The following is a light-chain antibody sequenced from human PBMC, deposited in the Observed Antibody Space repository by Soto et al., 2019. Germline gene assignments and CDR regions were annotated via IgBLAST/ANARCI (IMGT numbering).Light chain of an antibody. V-gene: IGKV1-5*03. Sequence: DIQMTQFPSTLSASVGDRVIITCRASQSINSWLAWYQQKPGKAPKLLIYKASSLESGVPSRFSGSGSGTEFTLTISSLQPDDFATYYCQQYNSYWTFGQGTKVEVK. J-gene: IGKJ1*01. CDR1: QSINSW. CDR2: KAS. CDR3: QQYNSYWT.